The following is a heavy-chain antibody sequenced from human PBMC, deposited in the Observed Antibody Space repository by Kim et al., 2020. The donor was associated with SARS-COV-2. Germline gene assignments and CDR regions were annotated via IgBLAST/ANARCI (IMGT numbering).Heavy chain of an antibody. J-gene: IGHJ3*02. V-gene: IGHV3-48*02. D-gene: IGHD3-22*01. CDR3: ARGEYYDSSGYYYYAFDI. CDR2: ISGSSRTI. CDR1: GFTFSSYS. Sequence: GGSLRLSCAASGFTFSSYSMNWVRQAPGKGLEWVSYISGSSRTIYYPDSVKGRFTISRDNAKNSLYLQMNSLRDEDTAVYYCARGEYYDSSGYYYYAFDIWGQGTMVTVSS.